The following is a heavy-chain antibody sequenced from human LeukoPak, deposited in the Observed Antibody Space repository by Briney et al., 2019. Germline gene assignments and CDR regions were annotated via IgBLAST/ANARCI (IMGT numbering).Heavy chain of an antibody. CDR1: GYTLTELS. V-gene: IGHV1-24*01. D-gene: IGHD3-22*01. J-gene: IGHJ4*02. Sequence: ASVKVSCKVSGYTLTELSMHWVRQAPGKGLEWMGGFDPEDGETIYAQKFQGRVTMTEDTSTDTAYMELSSLRSEDTAVYCCATPRYYYDSSGYYAFDYWGQGTLVTVSS. CDR2: FDPEDGET. CDR3: ATPRYYYDSSGYYAFDY.